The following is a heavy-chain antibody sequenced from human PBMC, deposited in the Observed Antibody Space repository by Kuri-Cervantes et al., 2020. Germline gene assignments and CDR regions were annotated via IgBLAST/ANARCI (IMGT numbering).Heavy chain of an antibody. D-gene: IGHD6-6*01. CDR3: ARDFPPHYSSSVPDAFDI. Sequence: GGSLRLSCAASGFTVSSNYMSWVRQAPGKGLEWVSVIYSGGSTYYADSMKGRFTISRDNAKNSLYLQMNSLRAEDTAVYYCARDFPPHYSSSVPDAFDIWGQGTMVTVSS. V-gene: IGHV3-53*01. J-gene: IGHJ3*02. CDR1: GFTVSSNY. CDR2: IYSGGST.